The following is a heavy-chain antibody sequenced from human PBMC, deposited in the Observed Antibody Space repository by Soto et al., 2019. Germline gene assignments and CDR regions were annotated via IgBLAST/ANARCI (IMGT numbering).Heavy chain of an antibody. CDR2: ISAYNGNT. Sequence: GASVKVSCKASGYTFTSYGISWVRQAPGQGLEWMGWISAYNGNTNYAQKLQGRVTMTTDTSTSTAYMELRSLRSDDTAVYYCARSGRITIFGVVRPHWWFDPWGQGTLVTVSS. D-gene: IGHD3-3*01. J-gene: IGHJ5*02. CDR1: GYTFTSYG. V-gene: IGHV1-18*01. CDR3: ARSGRITIFGVVRPHWWFDP.